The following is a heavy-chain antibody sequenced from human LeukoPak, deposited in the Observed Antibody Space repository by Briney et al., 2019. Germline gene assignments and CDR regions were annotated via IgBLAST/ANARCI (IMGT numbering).Heavy chain of an antibody. D-gene: IGHD3-22*01. Sequence: PSETLSLTCAVSDYSISSGYYWGWIRQPPGKGLEWIGSIYHSGSTYYNPSLKSRVTISVDTSKNQFSLKLCSVTAADTAVYYCARQVPTYYYDSSGQPFDYWGQGTLVTVSS. CDR2: IYHSGST. J-gene: IGHJ4*02. V-gene: IGHV4-38-2*01. CDR3: ARQVPTYYYDSSGQPFDY. CDR1: DYSISSGYY.